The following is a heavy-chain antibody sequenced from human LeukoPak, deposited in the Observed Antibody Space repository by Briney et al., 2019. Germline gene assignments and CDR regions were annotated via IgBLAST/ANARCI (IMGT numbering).Heavy chain of an antibody. CDR1: GSYITSDGFY. CDR2: IYSSGTT. J-gene: IGHJ4*02. Sequence: ASETLSLTCNVSGSYITSDGFYWSWIRQPAGKGLEWIGRIYSSGTTTYNPSLQSRVTIAVDTSKNQFSLTVNSVTAADTAKYFCARQSTAAAADYWGQGTLVTVSS. D-gene: IGHD6-13*01. V-gene: IGHV4-61*02. CDR3: ARQSTAAAADY.